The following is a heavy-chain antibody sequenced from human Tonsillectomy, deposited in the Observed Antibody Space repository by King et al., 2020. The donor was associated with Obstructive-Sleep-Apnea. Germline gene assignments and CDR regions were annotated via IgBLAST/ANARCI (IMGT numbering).Heavy chain of an antibody. V-gene: IGHV1-18*04. CDR1: GYTFFLYD. J-gene: IGHJ3*01. Sequence: QLVQSGGEIKQSGASVKVSCKTSGYTFFLYDLSWVRQAPGQGLQWVGWINSFNGDTKTPREFQDRLTMTTDTSTGTAYMELRSMKSDDTAMYYCAKSGGLDSTAPPTFDVWGQGTMVTVSS. D-gene: IGHD3/OR15-3a*01. CDR2: INSFNGDT. CDR3: AKSGGLDSTAPPTFDV.